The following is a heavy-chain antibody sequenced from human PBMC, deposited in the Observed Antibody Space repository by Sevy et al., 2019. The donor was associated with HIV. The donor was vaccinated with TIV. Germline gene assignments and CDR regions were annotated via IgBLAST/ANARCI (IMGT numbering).Heavy chain of an antibody. CDR1: GFTFSSYA. V-gene: IGHV3-23*01. CDR2: IGGSADYT. J-gene: IGHJ4*02. D-gene: IGHD3-10*01. CDR3: AKVASEDSYSGY. Sequence: GGSLRLSCVTSGFTFSSYAMSWVRQTPGKGLEWVSAIGGSADYTYYADSVQGRFTISRDNSKNTLYLQMNGLRAEDTAVYYCAKVASEDSYSGYWGQGTLVTDSS.